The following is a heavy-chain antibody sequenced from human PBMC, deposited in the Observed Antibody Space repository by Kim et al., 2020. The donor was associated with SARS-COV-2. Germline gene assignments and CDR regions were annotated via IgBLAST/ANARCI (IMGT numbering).Heavy chain of an antibody. CDR3: ARDLPGEGALGY. V-gene: IGHV3-13*01. CDR2: IGTAGDT. Sequence: GGSLRLSCAASGFTFSSYDMHWVRQATGKGLEWVSAIGTAGDTYYPGSVKGRFTISRENAKNSLYLQMNSLRAGDTAVYYCARDLPGEGALGYWGQGTLVTVSS. D-gene: IGHD3-10*01. J-gene: IGHJ4*02. CDR1: GFTFSSYD.